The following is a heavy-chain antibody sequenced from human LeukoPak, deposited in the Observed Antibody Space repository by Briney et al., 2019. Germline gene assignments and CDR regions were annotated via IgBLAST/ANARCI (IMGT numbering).Heavy chain of an antibody. V-gene: IGHV3-15*01. Sequence: GGSLRLSCAASGFTFSNAWMSWVRQAPGKGLEWVGRIKSKTDGGTTDYAAPVKGRFTISRDDSKNTLYLQMNSLKTEDTAVYYCTALYYDILTGYHPRGSGWGQGTLVTVSS. CDR1: GFTFSNAW. CDR2: IKSKTDGGTT. CDR3: TALYYDILTGYHPRGSG. D-gene: IGHD3-9*01. J-gene: IGHJ4*02.